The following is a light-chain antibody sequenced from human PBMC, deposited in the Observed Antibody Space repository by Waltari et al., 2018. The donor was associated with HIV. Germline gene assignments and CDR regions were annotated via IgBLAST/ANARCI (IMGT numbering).Light chain of an antibody. CDR2: DNN. J-gene: IGLJ1*01. CDR1: SSNIGDNY. CDR3: GTWDSSLSAYV. Sequence: QSVLTQPPSVSAAPGQKVTISCSGSSSNIGDNYVSWYQQLPGTAPKRLIYDNNKRPSGIPDRFSGSKSGPSATLGITGLQTGDEADYYCGTWDSSLSAYVFGTGTKVTVL. V-gene: IGLV1-51*01.